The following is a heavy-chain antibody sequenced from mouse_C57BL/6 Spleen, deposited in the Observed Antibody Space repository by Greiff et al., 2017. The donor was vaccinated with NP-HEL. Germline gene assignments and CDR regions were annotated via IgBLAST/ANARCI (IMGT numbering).Heavy chain of an antibody. J-gene: IGHJ1*03. CDR2: ISSGGSYT. D-gene: IGHD1-1*01. Sequence: EVMLVESGGDLVKPGGSLKLSCAASGFTFSSYGMSWVRQTPDKRLEWVATISSGGSYTYYPDSVKGRFTISRDNAKNTLYLQMSSLKSEDTAMYYCARHPGSGYFDVWGTRTTVTVSS. CDR1: GFTFSSYG. CDR3: ARHPGSGYFDV. V-gene: IGHV5-6*01.